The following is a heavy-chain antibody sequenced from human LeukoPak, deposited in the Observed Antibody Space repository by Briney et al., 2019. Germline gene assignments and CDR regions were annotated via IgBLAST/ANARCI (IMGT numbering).Heavy chain of an antibody. D-gene: IGHD7-27*01. CDR3: ASDWGFQH. Sequence: GGSLRLSCAASGFTVSSDYMSWVRQAPGKGLEWVSVLYSGGNTYHADSVKGRFTISRDNFKNTLYLQMNGLRAEDTAVYYCASDWGFQHWGQGTLVTVSS. CDR1: GFTVSSDY. J-gene: IGHJ1*01. V-gene: IGHV3-53*01. CDR2: LYSGGNT.